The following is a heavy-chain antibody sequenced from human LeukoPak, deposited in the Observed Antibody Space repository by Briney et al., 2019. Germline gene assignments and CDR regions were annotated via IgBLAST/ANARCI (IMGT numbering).Heavy chain of an antibody. V-gene: IGHV4-4*07. CDR3: AREHKDYDGDGYYYDN. D-gene: IGHD3-22*01. CDR1: GGSISNYY. Sequence: KASETLSLTCTVSGGSISNYYWAWIRQPAGQGLEWIGRLYVGRNTDHNPSLKSRVTMSVDLSKNQFSLRLRSVTAADTAVYYCAREHKDYDGDGYYYDNWGQGTLVTVSS. CDR2: LYVGRNT. J-gene: IGHJ4*02.